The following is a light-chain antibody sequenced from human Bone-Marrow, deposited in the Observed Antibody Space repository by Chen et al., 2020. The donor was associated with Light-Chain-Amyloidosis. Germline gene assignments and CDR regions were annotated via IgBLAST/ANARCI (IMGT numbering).Light chain of an antibody. J-gene: IGLJ3*02. V-gene: IGLV3-21*02. Sequence: SYVLTQPSSVSVDPGQTATIACGGNNIGATSVHWYQQTPGQAPLLVVYDVSDRPSGIPERLSGSNSGNTATLTISRVEAGDEADYYCQVWDRSSDRPVFGGGTKLTVL. CDR1: NIGATS. CDR3: QVWDRSSDRPV. CDR2: DVS.